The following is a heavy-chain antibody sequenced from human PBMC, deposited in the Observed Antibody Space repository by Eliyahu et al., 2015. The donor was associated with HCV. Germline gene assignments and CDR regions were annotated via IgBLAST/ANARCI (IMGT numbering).Heavy chain of an antibody. CDR3: AKGADKDFGRPVDY. D-gene: IGHD1-26*01. Sequence: EVRLLESGGGLVQXGGSLXLSXXASGFTXXVXAMTWVRQAPGKGLEXVSAISASGANTYYADSVRGRVTISRDNSRNTLSLQMSSLRADDTAVYYCAKGADKDFGRPVDYWGQGTLVTVSS. CDR1: GFTXXVXA. V-gene: IGHV3-23*01. CDR2: ISASGANT. J-gene: IGHJ4*02.